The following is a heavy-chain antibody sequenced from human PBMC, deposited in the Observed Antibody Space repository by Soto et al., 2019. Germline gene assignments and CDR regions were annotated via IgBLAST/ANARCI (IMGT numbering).Heavy chain of an antibody. CDR1: GGTFSSYT. CDR3: ARGAAAAGKYYYYYYMDV. CDR2: IIPILGIA. D-gene: IGHD6-13*01. V-gene: IGHV1-69*02. J-gene: IGHJ6*03. Sequence: ASVKVSCKASGGTFSSYTISWVRQAPGQGLEWMGRIIPILGIANYAQKFQGRVTITADKSTSTAYMELSSLRSEDTAVYYCARGAAAAGKYYYYYYMDVWGKGTTVTVSS.